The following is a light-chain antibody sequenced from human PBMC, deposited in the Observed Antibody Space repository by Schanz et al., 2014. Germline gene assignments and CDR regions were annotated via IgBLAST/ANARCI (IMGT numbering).Light chain of an antibody. Sequence: EIVLTQSPATLSLSPGERATLSCRASQSVNTYLAWYQHRPGQAPRLLIYDAVNRATGIPARFTGSGSGTDFTLTISSLEPEDFAVYYCQQRTNWPTFGGGTKVEIK. CDR1: QSVNTY. V-gene: IGKV3-11*01. CDR2: DAV. J-gene: IGKJ4*01. CDR3: QQRTNWPT.